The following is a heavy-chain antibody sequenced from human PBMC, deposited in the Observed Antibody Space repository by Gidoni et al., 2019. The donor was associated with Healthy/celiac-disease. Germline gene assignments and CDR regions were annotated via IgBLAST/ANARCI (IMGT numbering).Heavy chain of an antibody. Sequence: VHLVESGDGLFQPGGSLRLSGAAFGFYFSSYWMGWVREAPGKWLGWVDNIEQDGSEKYYVDSVKGRFTISRDNAKNSLYLQMSSLRAEDTAVYYCARAWLGYWGQGTLVTVSS. D-gene: IGHD5-12*01. CDR3: ARAWLGY. CDR1: GFYFSSYW. J-gene: IGHJ4*02. V-gene: IGHV3-7*05. CDR2: IEQDGSEK.